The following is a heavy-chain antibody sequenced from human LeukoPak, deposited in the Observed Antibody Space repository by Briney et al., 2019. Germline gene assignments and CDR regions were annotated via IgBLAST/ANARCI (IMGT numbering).Heavy chain of an antibody. Sequence: SETLSLTCTVSGASITTTLYYWVWARQSPGKGLEWIGSFYYGGITYYHPSLKSRVTISLDTSKNQFSLRLSSVTAADTAVYYCARGGELLNYLGQGTLVTVSS. CDR3: ARGGELLNY. V-gene: IGHV4-39*07. J-gene: IGHJ4*02. D-gene: IGHD1-7*01. CDR2: FYYGGIT. CDR1: GASITTTLYY.